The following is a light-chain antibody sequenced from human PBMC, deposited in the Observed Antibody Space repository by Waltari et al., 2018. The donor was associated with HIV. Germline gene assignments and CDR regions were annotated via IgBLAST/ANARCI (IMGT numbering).Light chain of an antibody. CDR1: SPNIWAGSD. Sequence: QSVPTQPPPVSGAPGQRVTISCPGSSPNIWAGSDVHRSQQLPGTAPKLLIYGNTNRPSGVSDRFSGSKSGTSASLAITGLQAEDEADYYCQSYDSRQSGFWVFGGGTTLTVL. CDR3: QSYDSRQSGFWV. J-gene: IGLJ3*02. V-gene: IGLV1-40*01. CDR2: GNT.